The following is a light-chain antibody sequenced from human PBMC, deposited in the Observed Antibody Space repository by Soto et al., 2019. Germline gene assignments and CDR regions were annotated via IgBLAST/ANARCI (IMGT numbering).Light chain of an antibody. CDR3: QQSYITPWT. CDR1: QSITNY. CDR2: AAS. J-gene: IGKJ1*01. V-gene: IGKV1-39*01. Sequence: DIQMTQSPSSLSTSVGDRVTITCRASQSITNYLNWYQQKPGRVPKLLIYAASRLQSGVPSMFSGSGSGTDFTLTISSLQPEDFATYYCQQSYITPWTFGQGTKVEIK.